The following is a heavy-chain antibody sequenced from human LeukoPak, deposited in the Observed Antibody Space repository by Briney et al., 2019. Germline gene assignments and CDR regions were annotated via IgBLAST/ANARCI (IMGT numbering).Heavy chain of an antibody. J-gene: IGHJ5*02. CDR2: IYYSGST. CDR3: ARGASLDWFDP. CDR1: GFTFSSYW. D-gene: IGHD5-12*01. V-gene: IGHV4-59*01. Sequence: PGGSLRLSCAASGFTFSSYWMSWIRQPPGKGLEWIGYIYYSGSTNYNPSLKSRVTISVDTSKNQFSLKLSSVTAADTAVYYCARGASLDWFDPWGQGTLVTVSS.